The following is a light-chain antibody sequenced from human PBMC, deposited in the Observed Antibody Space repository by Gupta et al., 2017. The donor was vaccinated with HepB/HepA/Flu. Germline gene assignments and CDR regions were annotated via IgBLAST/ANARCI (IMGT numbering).Light chain of an antibody. CDR2: GNN. J-gene: IGLJ3*02. CDR3: QSYDSTRSGWV. Sequence: QSVLTQPPSVSGAPGQRAPISCTGSSSNIGAGYDVHWYQHLPGAAPKLLIYGNNNRPSGVPDRFSGSKSGTSASLAITGLQAEDDADYYCQSYDSTRSGWVFGGGTKLTVL. V-gene: IGLV1-40*01. CDR1: SSNIGAGYD.